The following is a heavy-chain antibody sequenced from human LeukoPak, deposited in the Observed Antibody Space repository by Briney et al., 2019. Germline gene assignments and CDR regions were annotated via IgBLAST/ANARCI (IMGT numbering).Heavy chain of an antibody. CDR3: AASSRAILSVGSRYYMDV. V-gene: IGHV1-58*02. CDR1: GFTFTSSA. D-gene: IGHD2-15*01. Sequence: SVKVSCKASGFTFTSSAMQWVRQARGQRLEWIGWIVVGSGNTNYAQKFQERVTITRDMSTSTAYMELSSLRSEDTAVYYYAASSRAILSVGSRYYMDVWGKGTTVTVSS. CDR2: IVVGSGNT. J-gene: IGHJ6*03.